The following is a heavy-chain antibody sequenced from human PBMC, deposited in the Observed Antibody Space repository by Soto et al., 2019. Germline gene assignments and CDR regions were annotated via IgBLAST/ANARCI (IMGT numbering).Heavy chain of an antibody. V-gene: IGHV3-74*01. CDR1: VVTFISDW. J-gene: IGHJ6*01. Sequence: GGSVILSCAASVVTFISDWIHWVRQAAGNWLVWVSLINSDVSSTSYADSVKGRFTISRDNAKNTLYLQMNSLRAEDTAVYYCARDSDGFGVVIIRGWDKEPSYGMDVSGHGTKVTXSS. D-gene: IGHD3-3*01. CDR2: INSDVSST. CDR3: ARDSDGFGVVIIRGWDKEPSYGMDV.